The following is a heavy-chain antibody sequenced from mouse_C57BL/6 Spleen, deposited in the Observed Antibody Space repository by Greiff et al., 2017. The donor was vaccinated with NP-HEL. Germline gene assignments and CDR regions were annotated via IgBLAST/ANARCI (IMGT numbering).Heavy chain of an antibody. V-gene: IGHV1-4*01. CDR1: GYTFTSYT. D-gene: IGHD2-10*02. J-gene: IGHJ4*01. CDR2: INPSSGNT. Sequence: VQLQESGAELARPGASVKMSCKASGYTFTSYTMHWVKQRPGQGLEWIGYINPSSGNTKYNQKFKDKATLTADKSSSTAYLQLSRLTSEDAAVYCCARSYGTDAMDYWGQGTSVTVSS. CDR3: ARSYGTDAMDY.